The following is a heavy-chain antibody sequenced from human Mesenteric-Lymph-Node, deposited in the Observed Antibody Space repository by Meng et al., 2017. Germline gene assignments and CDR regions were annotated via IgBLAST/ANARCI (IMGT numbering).Heavy chain of an antibody. D-gene: IGHD3-22*01. J-gene: IGHJ4*02. CDR3: ARAHDSSGYYSPYY. CDR1: GGSVSSGSYY. Sequence: QVQLQESGPGLGRPSETLSLTCTVSGGSVSSGSYYWSWIRQPPGKGLEWIGYIYYSGSTNYNPSLKSRVTISVDTSKNQFSLKLSSVTAADTAVYYCARAHDSSGYYSPYYWGQGTLVTVSS. CDR2: IYYSGST. V-gene: IGHV4-61*01.